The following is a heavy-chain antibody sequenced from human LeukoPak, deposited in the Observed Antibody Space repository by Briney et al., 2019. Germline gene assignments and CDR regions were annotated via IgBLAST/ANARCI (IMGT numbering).Heavy chain of an antibody. V-gene: IGHV4-59*08. CDR1: GGSISSYY. J-gene: IGHJ5*02. CDR2: IYYSGST. Sequence: SETLSLTCTVSGGSISSYYWSWIRQPPGKGLEWIGYIYYSGSTNYNPSLKSRVAISVDTSKNQFSLRLSFVTAADTAVYYCARHGASSSSWYANWFDPWGQGTLVTVSS. CDR3: ARHGASSSSWYANWFDP. D-gene: IGHD6-13*01.